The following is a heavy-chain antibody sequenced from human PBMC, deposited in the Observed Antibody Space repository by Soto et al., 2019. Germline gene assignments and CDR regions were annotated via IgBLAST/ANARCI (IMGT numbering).Heavy chain of an antibody. Sequence: GASVKVSCKASGFTFTSSAMQWVRPARGQRLEWIGWIVVGSGNTNYAQKFQERVTITRDMSTSTAYMELSSLRSEDTAVYYCAAELAEHYGGNSGGHYYYGMDVWGQGTTVTVSS. D-gene: IGHD2-21*02. J-gene: IGHJ6*02. V-gene: IGHV1-58*02. CDR1: GFTFTSSA. CDR2: IVVGSGNT. CDR3: AAELAEHYGGNSGGHYYYGMDV.